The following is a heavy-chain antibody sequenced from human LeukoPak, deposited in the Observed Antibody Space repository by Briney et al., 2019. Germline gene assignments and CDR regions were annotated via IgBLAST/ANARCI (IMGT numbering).Heavy chain of an antibody. CDR2: INHSGGT. J-gene: IGHJ4*02. V-gene: IGHV4-34*01. Sequence: SETLSLTCAVYGGSFSGYHWSWIRQPPGKGLEWIGEINHSGGTNYNPSLKSRVTISVDTSKNQFSLKLSSVTAADTAVYYCAGDIRWHKDYWGQGTLVTVSS. CDR1: GGSFSGYH. CDR3: AGDIRWHKDY. D-gene: IGHD4-23*01.